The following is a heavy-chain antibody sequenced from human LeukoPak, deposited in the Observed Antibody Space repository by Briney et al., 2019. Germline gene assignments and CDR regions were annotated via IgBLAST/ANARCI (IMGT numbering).Heavy chain of an antibody. CDR3: AKLTTS. V-gene: IGHV3-48*01. J-gene: IGHJ4*02. Sequence: PGGSLRLSCAASGFTFSSYSMNWVRQAPGKGLEWVSYISSGSSTIYYADSVKGRFTISRDNAKNSLYLQMNSLRAEDTAVYYCAKLTTSWGQGTLVTVSS. D-gene: IGHD4-11*01. CDR1: GFTFSSYS. CDR2: ISSGSSTI.